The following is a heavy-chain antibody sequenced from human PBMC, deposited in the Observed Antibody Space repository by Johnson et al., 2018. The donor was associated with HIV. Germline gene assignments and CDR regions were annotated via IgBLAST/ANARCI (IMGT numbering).Heavy chain of an antibody. CDR2: IYSGGST. V-gene: IGHV3-53*01. Sequence: VQLVESGGGLIQPGGSLRLSCAASGFTVSSNYMSWVRQAPGKGLEWVSVIYSGGSTYYADSVKGRFTISRDNSKNTLYRQIDSLRAEDTAVYYCARVEQLGAFDIWGQGTMVTVSS. CDR3: ARVEQLGAFDI. CDR1: GFTVSSNY. J-gene: IGHJ3*02. D-gene: IGHD6-6*01.